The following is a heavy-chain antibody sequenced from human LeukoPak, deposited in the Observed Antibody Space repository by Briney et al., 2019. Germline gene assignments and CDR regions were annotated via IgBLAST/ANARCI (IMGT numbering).Heavy chain of an antibody. Sequence: PGRSLRLSCAASGFTFSSYGMHWVRQAPGKGLEWVSYISSSSSYTNYADSVKGRFTISRDNAKNSLYLQMNSLRAEDTAVYYCARDHYYDSSGYVGYWGQGTLVTVSS. D-gene: IGHD3-22*01. V-gene: IGHV3-21*05. CDR1: GFTFSSYG. J-gene: IGHJ4*02. CDR2: ISSSSSYT. CDR3: ARDHYYDSSGYVGY.